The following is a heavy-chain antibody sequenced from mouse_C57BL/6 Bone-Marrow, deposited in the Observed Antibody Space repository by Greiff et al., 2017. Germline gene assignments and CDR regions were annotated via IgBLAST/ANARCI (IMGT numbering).Heavy chain of an antibody. D-gene: IGHD2-5*01. Sequence: VQLQQSGAELVRPGASVKLSCTASGFNIKDDYMHWVKQRPEQGLEWIGWIAPDNGDTEYASQFQGKATIHADTSSNTAYLQPSSRTSEDTAVYYCATPAYYSNYLWYFDVWGTGTTVTVSS. CDR2: IAPDNGDT. CDR3: ATPAYYSNYLWYFDV. CDR1: GFNIKDDY. J-gene: IGHJ1*03. V-gene: IGHV14-4*01.